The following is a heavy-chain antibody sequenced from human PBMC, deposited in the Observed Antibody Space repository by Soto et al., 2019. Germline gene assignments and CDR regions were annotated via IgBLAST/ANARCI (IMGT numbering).Heavy chain of an antibody. D-gene: IGHD1-26*01. J-gene: IGHJ3*01. V-gene: IGHV3-53*01. CDR1: GFTVSTNY. Sequence: EVQLVESGGGLIQPGESLRLSCAASGFTVSTNYMNWVRQAPGKGLEWVSAIGPRGRDTYYAASVKGRFTISRDNSKNTVSLQMNSLRDEDTAVYYCAILGGTYYAFDFWGQGTLVTVS. CDR2: IGPRGRDT. CDR3: AILGGTYYAFDF.